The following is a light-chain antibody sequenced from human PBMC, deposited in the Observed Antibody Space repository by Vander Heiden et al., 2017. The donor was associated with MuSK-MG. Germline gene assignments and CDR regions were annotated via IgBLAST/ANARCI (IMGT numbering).Light chain of an antibody. CDR3: QQYNNWPPSYT. Sequence: EIVMTQSPATLSVSPGERATLSCRASQSVSSNLAWYQQKHGQAPRLLIYSASTRATGIPARFSGSGSGTEFTLTISSLQSEDFAVYYCQQYNNWPPSYTFGQGTKLEIK. J-gene: IGKJ2*01. V-gene: IGKV3-15*01. CDR2: SAS. CDR1: QSVSSN.